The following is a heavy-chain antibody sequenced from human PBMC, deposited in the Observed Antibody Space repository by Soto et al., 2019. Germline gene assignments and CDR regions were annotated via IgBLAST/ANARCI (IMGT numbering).Heavy chain of an antibody. CDR2: VRSKIHNYAT. V-gene: IGHV3-73*01. CDR3: SRHEEGRRMVFYGMDV. Sequence: XGSLRLSCSASGFTFSRSDLHWVRQAAGKGLERVGRVRSKIHNYATSFADSVRGRFTISRNDSDNTVSLEMSGLKSEDTALYYCSRHEEGRRMVFYGMDVWGQGTTVTVSS. D-gene: IGHD2-8*01. CDR1: GFTFSRSD. J-gene: IGHJ6*02.